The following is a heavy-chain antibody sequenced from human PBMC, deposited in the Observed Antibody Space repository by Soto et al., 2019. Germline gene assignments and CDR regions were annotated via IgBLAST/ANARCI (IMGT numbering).Heavy chain of an antibody. V-gene: IGHV4-59*08. CDR2: MYYGGRT. Sequence: SETLSLTCAVSGGSIISNYWWAWIRQPPGKGLECIVYMYYGGRTNYNPSLKSRVTISVDTSKMQVSLKLSSVTAADTAAYFCARGTPSPLIVRSSRGPWFDPWGQGTLVTSPQ. J-gene: IGHJ5*02. D-gene: IGHD2-15*01. CDR3: ARGTPSPLIVRSSRGPWFDP. CDR1: GGSIISNYW.